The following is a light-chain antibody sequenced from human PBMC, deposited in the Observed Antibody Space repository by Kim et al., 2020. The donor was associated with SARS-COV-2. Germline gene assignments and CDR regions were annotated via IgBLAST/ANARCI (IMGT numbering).Light chain of an antibody. J-gene: IGLJ2*01. CDR1: SGHSSYG. Sequence: ASVKLTCTLRSGHSSYGSAWHQQQPEKGPRYLMKLNTDGCHSKGDGIPDRFSGSLSGAERYLTISSLQSEDEADYYCQTWGAGIRVFGGGTQLTVL. CDR3: QTWGAGIRV. V-gene: IGLV4-69*02. CDR2: LNTDGCH.